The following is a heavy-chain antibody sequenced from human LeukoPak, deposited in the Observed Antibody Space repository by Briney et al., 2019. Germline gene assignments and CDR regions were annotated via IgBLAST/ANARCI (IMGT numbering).Heavy chain of an antibody. D-gene: IGHD6-19*01. V-gene: IGHV4-39*07. CDR2: IYYSGST. CDR1: GGSIGSSSYY. J-gene: IGHJ6*03. Sequence: SETLSLTCTVSGGSIGSSSYYWGWIRQPPGKGLEWIGSIYYSGSTYYNPSLKSRVTISVDTSKNQFSLKLSSVTAADTAVYYCARVGWLVLGDYYYYYYMDVWGKGTTVTVSS. CDR3: ARVGWLVLGDYYYYYYMDV.